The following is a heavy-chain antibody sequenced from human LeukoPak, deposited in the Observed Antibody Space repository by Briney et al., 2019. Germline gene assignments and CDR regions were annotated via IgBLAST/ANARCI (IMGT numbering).Heavy chain of an antibody. CDR3: ARVPGTNWFDP. Sequence: SGGSLRLSCAASGLTVSGNYMSWVRQAPGKGLEWVSVLYSGGNTYYADSVRGRFTISRDNSKNTLLLQMNSLRVEDTAVYYCARVPGTNWFDPWGQGTLVTVSS. CDR1: GLTVSGNY. V-gene: IGHV3-53*01. CDR2: LYSGGNT. D-gene: IGHD1-1*01. J-gene: IGHJ5*02.